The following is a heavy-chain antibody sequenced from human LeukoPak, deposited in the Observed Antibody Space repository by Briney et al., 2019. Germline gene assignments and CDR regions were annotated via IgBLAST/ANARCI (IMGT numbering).Heavy chain of an antibody. D-gene: IGHD3-10*01. Sequence: SETLSLTCTVSGDSIGSHYWSWIRQPAGKGLEWVGHIYTSGSTNYNPSLKSRVTMSVDTSKNQFSLKLSSVTAADTAVYYCARDKLLWFGESDANWFDPWGLGTLVTVSS. J-gene: IGHJ5*02. CDR1: GDSIGSHY. CDR3: ARDKLLWFGESDANWFDP. V-gene: IGHV4-4*07. CDR2: IYTSGST.